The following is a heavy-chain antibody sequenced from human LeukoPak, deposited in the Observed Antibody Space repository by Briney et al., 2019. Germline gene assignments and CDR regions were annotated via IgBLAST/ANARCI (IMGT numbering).Heavy chain of an antibody. J-gene: IGHJ2*01. CDR2: IYDSANT. D-gene: IGHD3-9*01. V-gene: IGHV4-31*11. CDR1: GGSISSGGYY. CDR3: SRATGYDLLTGYHRGWFFDL. Sequence: SETLSLTCDVSGGSISSGGYYWSWIRQHPVKGLEWIGYIYDSANTYYNPSLKSRVSISIATSKNQFSLKLNSVTAADTAVYYCSRATGYDLLTGYHRGWFFDLWGRGTLVTVSS.